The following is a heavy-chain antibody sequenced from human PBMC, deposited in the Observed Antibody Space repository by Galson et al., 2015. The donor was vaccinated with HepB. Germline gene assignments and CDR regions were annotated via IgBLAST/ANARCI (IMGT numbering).Heavy chain of an antibody. Sequence: LRLSCAASGFTFSDYYMSWIRQAPGKGLEWVSYISSSSSYTNYADSVKGRFTISRDNAKNSLYLQMNSLRAEDTAVYYCAREPPPGIAVAGFDYWGQGTLVTVSS. J-gene: IGHJ4*02. V-gene: IGHV3-11*06. CDR2: ISSSSSYT. D-gene: IGHD6-19*01. CDR3: AREPPPGIAVAGFDY. CDR1: GFTFSDYY.